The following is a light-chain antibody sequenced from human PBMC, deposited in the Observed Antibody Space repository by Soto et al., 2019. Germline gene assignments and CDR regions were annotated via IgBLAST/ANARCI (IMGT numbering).Light chain of an antibody. CDR1: QSLVHRDGIAY. J-gene: IGKJ5*01. Sequence: DVVMTQSPLSLPVTLGQPASISCRSNQSLVHRDGIAYFSWFQQRPRRSPRRLIYKVSNRDSGVPARFSGSGSGTDFALKISRVEAEDVGVYYCMQGTHWPITFGQGTRLEIK. V-gene: IGKV2-30*02. CDR3: MQGTHWPIT. CDR2: KVS.